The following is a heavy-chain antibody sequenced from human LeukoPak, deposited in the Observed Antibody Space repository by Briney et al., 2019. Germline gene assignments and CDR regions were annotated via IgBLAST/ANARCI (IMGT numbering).Heavy chain of an antibody. CDR1: GFTFSSYG. CDR3: AKDGAARTYYYYYGMDV. D-gene: IGHD6-6*01. J-gene: IGHJ6*02. CDR2: ISYDGSNK. V-gene: IGHV3-30*18. Sequence: PGGSLRLSCAASGFTFSSYGMHWVRQAPGKGLEWVAVISYDGSNKYYAGSVKGRFTISRDNSKNTLYLQMNSLRAEDTAVYYCAKDGAARTYYYYYGMDVWGQGTTVTVSS.